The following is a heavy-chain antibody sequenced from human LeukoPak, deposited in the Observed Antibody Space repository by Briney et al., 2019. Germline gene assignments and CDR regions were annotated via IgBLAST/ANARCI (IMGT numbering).Heavy chain of an antibody. Sequence: GGSLRLSCAASGFTFSSYGMHWVRQAPGKGLEWVAVISYDGSNKYYADSVKGRFTISRDNSKNTLYLQMNSLRAEDTAVYYCAKGYGSGSYWNYFDYWGQGTLVTVSS. CDR1: GFTFSSYG. J-gene: IGHJ4*02. CDR2: ISYDGSNK. D-gene: IGHD3-10*01. CDR3: AKGYGSGSYWNYFDY. V-gene: IGHV3-30*18.